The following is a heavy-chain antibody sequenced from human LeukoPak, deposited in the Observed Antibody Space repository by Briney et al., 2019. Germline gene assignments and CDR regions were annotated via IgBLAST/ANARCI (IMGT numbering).Heavy chain of an antibody. V-gene: IGHV5-51*01. CDR1: GYTFTSYW. Sequence: ASVKVSCKASGYTFTSYWIGWVRQMPGKGLEWMGIIYPGDSDTRYSPSFQGQVTISADKSISTAYLQWSNLKASDTAIYYCARPNLYSSSDLDYWGQGTLVTVSS. CDR2: IYPGDSDT. CDR3: ARPNLYSSSDLDY. D-gene: IGHD6-6*01. J-gene: IGHJ4*02.